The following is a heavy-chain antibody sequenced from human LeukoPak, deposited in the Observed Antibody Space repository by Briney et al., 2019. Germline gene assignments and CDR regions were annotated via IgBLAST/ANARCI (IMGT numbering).Heavy chain of an antibody. CDR3: ATLYYDILDDAFDI. D-gene: IGHD3-9*01. V-gene: IGHV3-30*19. CDR2: ISYDGSNK. CDR1: GFTFSSYG. J-gene: IGHJ3*02. Sequence: GGSLRLSCAASGFTFSSYGMHWVRQAPGKGLEWVAVISYDGSNKYYADSVKGRFTISRDNSKNTLYLQMNSLRAEDTAVYYCATLYYDILDDAFDIWGQGTMVTVSS.